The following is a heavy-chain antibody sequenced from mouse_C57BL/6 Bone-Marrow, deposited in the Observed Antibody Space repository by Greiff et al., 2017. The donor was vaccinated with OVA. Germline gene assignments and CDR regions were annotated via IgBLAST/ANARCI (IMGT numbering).Heavy chain of an antibody. D-gene: IGHD1-1*01. CDR2: IYPRDGST. CDR3: ARWDYFYYFDY. V-gene: IGHV1-78*01. J-gene: IGHJ2*01. CDR1: GYTFTDHT. Sequence: VKVVESDAELVKPGASVKISCKVSGYTFTDHTIHWMKQRPEQGLEWIGYIYPRDGSTKYNEKFKGKATLTADKSSSTAYMQLNSLTSEDSAVYFCARWDYFYYFDYWGQGTTLTVSS.